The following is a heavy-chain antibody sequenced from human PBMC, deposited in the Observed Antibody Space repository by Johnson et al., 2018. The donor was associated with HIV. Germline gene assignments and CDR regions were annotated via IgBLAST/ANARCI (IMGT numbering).Heavy chain of an antibody. CDR3: TTDGRIPVAHHDAFDV. J-gene: IGHJ3*01. CDR2: IKSKTDGGTT. D-gene: IGHD6-19*01. CDR1: GFTFGDYA. Sequence: MQLVESGGGLVQPGRSLRLSCTASGFTFGDYAMSWFRQAPGKGLEWVGRIKSKTDGGTTDYAAPVKGRFTISRDDSKNTLYLQMNSLKTEDTAVYYCTTDGRIPVAHHDAFDVWGQGTMVTVSS. V-gene: IGHV3-15*01.